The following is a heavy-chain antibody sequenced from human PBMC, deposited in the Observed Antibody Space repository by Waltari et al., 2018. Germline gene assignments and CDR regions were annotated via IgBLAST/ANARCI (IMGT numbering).Heavy chain of an antibody. Sequence: QVQLVQSGAEVKKPGASVKVSCKASGYPFTRYAINWVRQATGQGLEWMGWMNPNSGNTGYAQKFQGRVTITRNTSISTAYMELSSLRSEDTAVYYCARGGSGTTGFDYWGQGTLVTVSS. V-gene: IGHV1-8*03. CDR3: ARGGSGTTGFDY. J-gene: IGHJ4*02. D-gene: IGHD1-1*01. CDR2: MNPNSGNT. CDR1: GYPFTRYA.